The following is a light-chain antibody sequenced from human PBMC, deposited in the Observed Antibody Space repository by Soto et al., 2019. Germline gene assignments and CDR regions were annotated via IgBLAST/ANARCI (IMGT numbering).Light chain of an antibody. CDR2: GNN. CDR3: QSYDSSLSGSV. V-gene: IGLV1-40*01. J-gene: IGLJ3*02. CDR1: SFNIRAGYD. Sequence: QSVLTQPPSVSGAPGQRVTISCTGSSFNIRAGYDVHWYQQLPGTAPKLLIYGNNNRPSGVPDRFSGSKSGTSASLAITGLQAEDEADYYCQSYDSSLSGSVFGGGTELTVL.